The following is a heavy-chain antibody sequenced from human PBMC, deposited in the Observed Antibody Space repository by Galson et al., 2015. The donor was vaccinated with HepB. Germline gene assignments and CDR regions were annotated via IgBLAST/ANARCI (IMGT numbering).Heavy chain of an antibody. V-gene: IGHV3-15*01. CDR1: GFTFSNAW. D-gene: IGHD4-17*01. J-gene: IGHJ4*02. Sequence: SLRLSCAASGFTFSNAWMSWVRQAPGKGLEWVGRIKSKTDGGTTDYAAPVKGRFTISRDDSKNTLYLQMNSLKTEDTAVYYCTTAPYGDYEVGDYWGQGTLVTVSS. CDR2: IKSKTDGGTT. CDR3: TTAPYGDYEVGDY.